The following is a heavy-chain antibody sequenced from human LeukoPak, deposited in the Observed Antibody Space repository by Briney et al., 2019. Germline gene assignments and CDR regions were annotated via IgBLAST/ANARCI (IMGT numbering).Heavy chain of an antibody. CDR1: GGSISSYY. CDR2: IYYSGST. CDR3: ARAGKSLYSSTTWMDY. V-gene: IGHV4-59*01. J-gene: IGHJ4*02. D-gene: IGHD6-13*01. Sequence: SETLSLTCTVSGGSISSYYWSWIWQPPGKGLEWIGYIYYSGSTNYNPSLKSRVTISVDTSKNQFSLKLSSVTAADTAVYYCARAGKSLYSSTTWMDYWGQGTLVTVSS.